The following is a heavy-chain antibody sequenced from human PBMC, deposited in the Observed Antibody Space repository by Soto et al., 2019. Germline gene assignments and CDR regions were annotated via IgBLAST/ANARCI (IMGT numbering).Heavy chain of an antibody. CDR1: GGSISSGGYY. Sequence: PSETLSLTCTVSGGSISSGGYYWSWIRQHPGKGLEWIGYIYYSGSTYYNPSLKSRVTISVDTSKNQFSLRLYSVTAADTAVYYCVRGPYNYNSRYFDYWGQGTLVTVSS. D-gene: IGHD1-1*01. J-gene: IGHJ4*02. CDR2: IYYSGST. V-gene: IGHV4-31*03. CDR3: VRGPYNYNSRYFDY.